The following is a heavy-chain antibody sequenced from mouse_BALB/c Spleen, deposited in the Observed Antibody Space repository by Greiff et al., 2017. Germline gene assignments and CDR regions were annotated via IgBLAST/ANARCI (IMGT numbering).Heavy chain of an antibody. CDR3: AIHYYGYRAMDY. CDR1: GFAFSSYD. Sequence: VQLKESGGGLVKPGGSLKLSCAASGFAFSSYDMSWVRQTPEKRLEWVAYISSGGGSTYYPDTVKGRFTISRDNAKNTLYLQMSSLKSEDTAMYYCAIHYYGYRAMDYWGQGTSVTVSS. D-gene: IGHD1-2*01. V-gene: IGHV5-12-1*01. CDR2: ISSGGGST. J-gene: IGHJ4*01.